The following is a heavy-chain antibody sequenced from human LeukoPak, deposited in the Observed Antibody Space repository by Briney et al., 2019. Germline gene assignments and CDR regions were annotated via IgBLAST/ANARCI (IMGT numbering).Heavy chain of an antibody. J-gene: IGHJ4*02. CDR2: ISWNSGSI. Sequence: GGSLRLSCAASGFIFDDYAMHWVRRAPGKGREWVSGISWNSGSIGYADSVEGRFTISRDNAKNSLYLQMNSLRAEDTAVYYCARAERQWLVPKPIDYWGQGTLVTVSS. CDR3: ARAERQWLVPKPIDY. CDR1: GFIFDDYA. D-gene: IGHD6-19*01. V-gene: IGHV3-9*01.